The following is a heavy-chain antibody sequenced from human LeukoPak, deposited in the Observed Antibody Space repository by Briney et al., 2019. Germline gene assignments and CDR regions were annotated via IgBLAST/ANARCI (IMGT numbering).Heavy chain of an antibody. Sequence: TSETLSLTCAVSGGSISSGGYSWSWIRQPPGKGLEWIGYIYHSGSTYYNPSLKGRVTISVDRSKNQFSLKLSSVTAADTAVYYCAGSSMVRGVHFDYWGQGTLVTVSS. CDR2: IYHSGST. D-gene: IGHD3-10*01. CDR3: AGSSMVRGVHFDY. CDR1: GGSISSGGYS. V-gene: IGHV4-30-2*01. J-gene: IGHJ4*02.